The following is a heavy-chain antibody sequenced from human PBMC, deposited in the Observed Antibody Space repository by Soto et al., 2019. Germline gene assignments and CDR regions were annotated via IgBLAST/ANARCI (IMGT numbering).Heavy chain of an antibody. Sequence: QVQLVQSGAEVKKPGASVKVSCKASGYTFTGYYMHWVRQAPGQGLEWMGWINPNSGGTNYAQKFQGRVTMTRDTSISTAYMELSRLRSDDTAVYYCARAMRPGPGGKRLTGWFDPWGQGTLVTVSS. CDR3: ARAMRPGPGGKRLTGWFDP. D-gene: IGHD3-16*01. CDR2: INPNSGGT. CDR1: GYTFTGYY. V-gene: IGHV1-2*02. J-gene: IGHJ5*02.